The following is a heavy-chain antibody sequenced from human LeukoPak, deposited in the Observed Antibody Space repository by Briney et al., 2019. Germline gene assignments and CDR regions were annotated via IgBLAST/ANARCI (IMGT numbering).Heavy chain of an antibody. J-gene: IGHJ4*02. D-gene: IGHD1-1*01. V-gene: IGHV3-7*01. CDR1: GFTFSNYW. CDR3: ANLLENY. CDR2: IKEDGSEK. Sequence: GGSLRLSCAASGFTFSNYWMAWVRQAPGKGLEWVANIKEDGSEKYHADSLKGRFTISRDNAKNSLYLQLNSQRAEDTAIYFCANLLENYWGQGTLVTVSS.